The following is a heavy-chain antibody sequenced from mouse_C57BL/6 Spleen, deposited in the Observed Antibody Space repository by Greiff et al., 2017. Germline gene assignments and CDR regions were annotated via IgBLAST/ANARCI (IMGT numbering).Heavy chain of an antibody. Sequence: VKLQESGPGLVQPSQSLSITCTVSGFSLTSYGVHWVRQSPGKGLEWLGVIWRGGSTDYNAAFMSRLSITKDNSKSQVFFKMNSLQADDTAIYYCAKKEEDYYAMDYWGQGTSVTVSS. V-gene: IGHV2-5*01. CDR1: GFSLTSYG. J-gene: IGHJ4*01. CDR2: IWRGGST. CDR3: AKKEEDYYAMDY.